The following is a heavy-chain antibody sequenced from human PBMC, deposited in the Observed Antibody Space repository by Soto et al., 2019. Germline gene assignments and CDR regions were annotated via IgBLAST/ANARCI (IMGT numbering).Heavy chain of an antibody. V-gene: IGHV1-69*12. D-gene: IGHD3-22*01. Sequence: QVQLVQSGAEVKKPGSSVKVSCKASGGTFSSYAISWVRQAPGQGLEWMGGIIPIFGTANYAQKFQGRVTITAEECTRAAYVELSSLRSEGTGVYYCARDRGYYDSSGYYPAPWGQGTLVTVSS. CDR2: IIPIFGTA. CDR1: GGTFSSYA. CDR3: ARDRGYYDSSGYYPAP. J-gene: IGHJ5*02.